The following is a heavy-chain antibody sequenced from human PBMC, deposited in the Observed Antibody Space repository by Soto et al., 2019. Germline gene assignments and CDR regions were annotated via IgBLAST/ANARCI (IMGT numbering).Heavy chain of an antibody. Sequence: QVQLVESGGGVVQPGRSLRISCAASGFTFSSYGMHWVRQAPGKGLEWVAVIWDDGSNKYYADSVKGRFTISRDNSKNTLYLQMNRLRAEDTAVYYCARSIYWGYDSSGYYNGYYYGMDVWGQGTTVTVSS. CDR2: IWDDGSNK. V-gene: IGHV3-33*01. D-gene: IGHD3-22*01. CDR3: ARSIYWGYDSSGYYNGYYYGMDV. J-gene: IGHJ6*02. CDR1: GFTFSSYG.